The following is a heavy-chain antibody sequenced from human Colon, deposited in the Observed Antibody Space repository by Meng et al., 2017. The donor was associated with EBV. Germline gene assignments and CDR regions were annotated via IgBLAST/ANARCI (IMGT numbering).Heavy chain of an antibody. V-gene: IGHV4-4*02. D-gene: IGHD1-26*01. J-gene: IGHJ4*02. Sequence: CVXSGFXXXSNIRWTWVPSPXGKGLEWIGDIDDSGSTNYNPSLNSRISISLDKSKNHFSLKVNSVTAADTAVYYCARGKQDAWELLAYWGQGALVTVSS. CDR2: IDDSGST. CDR3: ARGKQDAWELLAY. CDR1: GFXXXSNIR.